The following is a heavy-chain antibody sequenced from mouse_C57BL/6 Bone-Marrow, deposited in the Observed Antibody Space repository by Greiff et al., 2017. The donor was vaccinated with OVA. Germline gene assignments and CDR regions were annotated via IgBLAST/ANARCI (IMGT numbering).Heavy chain of an antibody. V-gene: IGHV5-17*01. CDR2: ISSGSSTI. D-gene: IGHD2-2*01. CDR1: GFTFSDYG. CDR3: ARDLLWLREDYFDY. J-gene: IGHJ2*01. Sequence: EVNVVESGGGLVKPGGSLKLSCAASGFTFSDYGMHWVRQAPEKGLEWVAYISSGSSTIYYADTVKGRFTISRDNAKNTLFLQMTSLRSEDTAMYYCARDLLWLREDYFDYWGQGTTLTVSS.